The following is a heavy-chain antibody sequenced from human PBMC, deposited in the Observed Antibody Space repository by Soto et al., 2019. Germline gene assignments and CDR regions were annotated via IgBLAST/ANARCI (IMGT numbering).Heavy chain of an antibody. V-gene: IGHV3-15*01. Sequence: EVQLVESGGGLVKPGGSLRLSCAASGFPFTNAWMSWVRQVPGKGLEWIARALSKADGGETDYAAPVKDRFTISRDDSRNTLHLQMNSLRTEDTAVYYCTTYDYIWGSDRYRCAYWGQGALVTVSS. J-gene: IGHJ4*02. CDR1: GFPFTNAW. D-gene: IGHD3-16*02. CDR2: ALSKADGGET. CDR3: TTYDYIWGSDRYRCAY.